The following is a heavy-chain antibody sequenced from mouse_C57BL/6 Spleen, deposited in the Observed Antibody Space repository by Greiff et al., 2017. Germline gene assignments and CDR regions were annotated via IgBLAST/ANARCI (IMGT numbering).Heavy chain of an antibody. CDR1: GYAFSSSW. CDR3: ARWAQATSPGAMDD. D-gene: IGHD3-2*02. Sequence: QVQLQQSGPELVKPGASVKISCKASGYAFSSSWMNWVKQRPGKGLEWIGRIYPGDGDTNYNGKFKGKATLTADKSSSTAYMQLSSLTSEDSAVYFCARWAQATSPGAMDDWGQGTSVTVSS. CDR2: IYPGDGDT. J-gene: IGHJ4*01. V-gene: IGHV1-82*01.